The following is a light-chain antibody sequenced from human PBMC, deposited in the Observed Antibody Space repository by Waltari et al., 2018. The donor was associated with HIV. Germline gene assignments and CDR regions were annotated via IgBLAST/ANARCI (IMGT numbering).Light chain of an antibody. V-gene: IGLV1-44*01. CDR2: SNN. CDR3: AAWDDSLNGWV. J-gene: IGLJ3*02. CDR1: SSNIGSNT. Sequence: QSVLTQPPSASGTPGLRVTISCSGSSSNIGSNTVNWYQQLPGTAPKLLIYSNNQRPSGVPDRFSGSKSDTSASLAISGLQSEDEADYHCAAWDDSLNGWVFGGGTKLTVL.